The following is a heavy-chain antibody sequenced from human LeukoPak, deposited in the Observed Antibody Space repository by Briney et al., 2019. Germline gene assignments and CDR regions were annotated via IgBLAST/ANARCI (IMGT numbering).Heavy chain of an antibody. CDR1: GGSISSSSYY. CDR3: ARGGIVVVVAAPGAFDI. V-gene: IGHV4-39*01. J-gene: IGHJ3*02. CDR2: IYYSGST. Sequence: PSETLSLTCTVSGGSISSSSYYWCWIRQPPGKGLEWIGSIYYSGSTYYNPSRKSRVTISVDTSKNQFSLQMSSVTAADTAVYYCARGGIVVVVAAPGAFDIWGQGTMVTVSS. D-gene: IGHD2-15*01.